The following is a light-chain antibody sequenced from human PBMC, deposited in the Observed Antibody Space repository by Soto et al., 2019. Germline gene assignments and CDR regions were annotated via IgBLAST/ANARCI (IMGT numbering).Light chain of an antibody. Sequence: EIQMTQSPSSRSSSVLGIGTVSVLASQSISTLLNWYQQKPGQAPKLLISAASSVQSGVPSRFRGSGSGTEFTLTISSLQPEDFATYYCHQSYPTPPMYTFGQGTKVDIK. J-gene: IGKJ2*01. CDR2: AAS. CDR3: HQSYPTPPMYT. CDR1: QSISTL. V-gene: IGKV1-39*01.